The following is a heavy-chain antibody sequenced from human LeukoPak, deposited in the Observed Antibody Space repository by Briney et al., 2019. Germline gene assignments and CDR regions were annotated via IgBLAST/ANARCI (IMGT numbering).Heavy chain of an antibody. V-gene: IGHV6-1*01. CDR3: ARQSPAKSRWFGGTPRLYYYYYMDV. Sequence: SQTLSLTCAISGDSVSSNSAAWNWIRQSPSRGLGWLGRTYYRSKWYNDYAVSVKSRITINPDTSKNQFSLKLSSVTAADTAVYYCARQSPAKSRWFGGTPRLYYYYYMDVWGKGTTVTISS. CDR1: GDSVSSNSAA. D-gene: IGHD3-10*01. J-gene: IGHJ6*03. CDR2: TYYRSKWYN.